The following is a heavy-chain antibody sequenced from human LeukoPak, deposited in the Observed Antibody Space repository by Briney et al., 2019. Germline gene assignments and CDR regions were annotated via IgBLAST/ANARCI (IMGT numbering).Heavy chain of an antibody. CDR3: ARGLFGELLSYDY. V-gene: IGHV3-48*04. CDR2: ISSSSSTI. D-gene: IGHD3-10*01. CDR1: GFTFSSYS. J-gene: IGHJ4*02. Sequence: GGSLRLSCAASGFTFSSYSMNWVRQAPGKGLEWVSYISSSSSTIYYADSVKGRSTISRDNAKNSLYLQMNSLRAEDTAVYYCARGLFGELLSYDYWGQGTLVTVSS.